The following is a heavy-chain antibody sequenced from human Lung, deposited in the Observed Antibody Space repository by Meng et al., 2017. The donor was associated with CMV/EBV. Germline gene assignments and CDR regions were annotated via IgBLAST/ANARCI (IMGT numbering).Heavy chain of an antibody. CDR3: ARGVGSYDFWSAYSYYYGLAV. D-gene: IGHD3-3*01. J-gene: IGHJ6*01. CDR1: GFTFSDYS. Sequence: GGSLRLXCTASGFTFSDYSMNWVRQAPGKGLEWVSSISSSDFLYYADSVRGRLTISRDNAKHSLYLQMNSLRAEDTAVYYCARGVGSYDFWSAYSYYYGLAVSGQWXTVTISS. CDR2: ISSSDFL. V-gene: IGHV3-69-1*01.